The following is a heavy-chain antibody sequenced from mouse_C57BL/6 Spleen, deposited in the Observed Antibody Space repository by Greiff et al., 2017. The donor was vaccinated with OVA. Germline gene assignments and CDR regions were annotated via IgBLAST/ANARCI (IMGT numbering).Heavy chain of an antibody. J-gene: IGHJ3*01. V-gene: IGHV5-16*01. CDR3: ARGKTYYGSSYWFAY. D-gene: IGHD1-1*01. CDR1: GFTFSDYY. CDR2: INYDGSST. Sequence: EVKLMESEGGLVQPGSSMKLSCTASGFTFSDYYMAWVRQVPEKGLEWVANINYDGSSTYYLDSLKSRFIISRDNAKNILYLQMSSLKSEDTATYYRARGKTYYGSSYWFAYWGQGTLVTVSA.